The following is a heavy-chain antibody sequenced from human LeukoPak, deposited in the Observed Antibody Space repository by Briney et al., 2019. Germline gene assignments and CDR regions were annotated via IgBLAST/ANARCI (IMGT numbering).Heavy chain of an antibody. J-gene: IGHJ6*03. Sequence: SQTLSLTCTVSGGSISSYYWSWIRQPAGKGLEWIGRIYTSGSTNYNPSLKSRVTMSVDTSKNQFSLKLSSVTAADTAVYYCARGSGGVTPRREYYYMDDWGKGTTVTVSS. D-gene: IGHD4-23*01. V-gene: IGHV4-4*07. CDR3: ARGSGGVTPRREYYYMDD. CDR2: IYTSGST. CDR1: GGSISSYY.